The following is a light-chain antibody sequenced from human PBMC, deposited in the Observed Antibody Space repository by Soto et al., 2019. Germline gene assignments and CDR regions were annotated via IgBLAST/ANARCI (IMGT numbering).Light chain of an antibody. J-gene: IGLJ3*02. Sequence: QSVLTQPASVSGSPGQSITISCTGTRSDVGGYNYVSWYQQHPGKAPKLMIYEVSNRPSGVSNRFSGSKSDNTASLTISGLQAEDEADYYCSSYTSGSTWVFGGGTKVTVL. CDR2: EVS. CDR3: SSYTSGSTWV. CDR1: RSDVGGYNY. V-gene: IGLV2-14*01.